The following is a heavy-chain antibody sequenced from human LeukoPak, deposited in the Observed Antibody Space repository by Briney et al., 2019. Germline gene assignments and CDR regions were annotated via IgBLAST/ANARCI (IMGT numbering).Heavy chain of an antibody. CDR2: IYYSGST. CDR1: GGSISSSPYY. CDR3: ARDPRQTYCGGDCYSEYNWFDP. V-gene: IGHV4-39*07. J-gene: IGHJ5*02. Sequence: PSETLSLTCTVSGGSISSSPYYWGWIRQPPGKGLEWIGSIYYSGSTYYNPSLESRVTISVDTSKNQFSLKLSSVTAADTAVYYCARDPRQTYCGGDCYSEYNWFDPWGQGTLVTVSS. D-gene: IGHD2-21*02.